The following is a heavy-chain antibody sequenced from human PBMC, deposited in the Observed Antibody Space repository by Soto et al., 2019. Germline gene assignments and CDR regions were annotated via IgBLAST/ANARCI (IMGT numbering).Heavy chain of an antibody. CDR1: GFTFSTYW. CDR2: INSDGSTT. CDR3: ARDAYYDMGV. Sequence: GESLKVTCAASGFTFSTYWMHWVRQAPGKGLVWVSRINSDGSTTNYADSVKGRFTISRDNAKNTLYLQMNSLRAEDTAVYYCARDAYYDMGVWGQGTTVTVSS. J-gene: IGHJ6*02. V-gene: IGHV3-74*01.